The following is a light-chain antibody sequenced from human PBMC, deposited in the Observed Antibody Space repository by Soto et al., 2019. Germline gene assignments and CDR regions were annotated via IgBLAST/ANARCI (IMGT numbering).Light chain of an antibody. V-gene: IGLV2-14*01. CDR1: RSDVGRYNY. Sequence: QSALTQPASLSGSPGQSITISCTGTRSDVGRYNYVSWFQQHPGRAPKLLIYEVVNRPSGVSSRFSGSKSGNTAFLTISGLQAEDEADFYCSSFTTSSTWVFGGGTKVTVL. CDR3: SSFTTSSTWV. J-gene: IGLJ3*02. CDR2: EVV.